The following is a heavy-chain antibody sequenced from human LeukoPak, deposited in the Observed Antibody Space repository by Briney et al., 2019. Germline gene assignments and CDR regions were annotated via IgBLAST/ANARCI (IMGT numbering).Heavy chain of an antibody. V-gene: IGHV3-48*02. J-gene: IGHJ4*02. CDR2: INKDSSTI. D-gene: IGHD6-6*01. CDR1: GSIFSDYS. CDR3: ARATRSFDY. Sequence: GGSLRLSCAASGSIFSDYSMNWVRQAPGKGLAWISYINKDSSTIYYADSVMGRFTISRDNAENSLYLQLNSLTDEDTAVYYCARATRSFDYWGRGTLVTVSS.